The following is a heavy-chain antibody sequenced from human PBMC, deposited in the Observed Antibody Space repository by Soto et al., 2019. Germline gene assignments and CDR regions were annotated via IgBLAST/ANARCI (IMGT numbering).Heavy chain of an antibody. CDR2: ISYDGSNK. D-gene: IGHD6-13*01. CDR1: GFTFSSYG. J-gene: IGHJ6*02. Sequence: GGSLRLSCAASGFTFSSYGMHWVRQAPGKGLEWVAVISYDGSNKYYADSVKGRFTISRDNSKNTLYLQMNSLRAEDTAVYYCAKEIAAAGTIGYYYYGMDVWGQGTTVTVSS. V-gene: IGHV3-30*18. CDR3: AKEIAAAGTIGYYYYGMDV.